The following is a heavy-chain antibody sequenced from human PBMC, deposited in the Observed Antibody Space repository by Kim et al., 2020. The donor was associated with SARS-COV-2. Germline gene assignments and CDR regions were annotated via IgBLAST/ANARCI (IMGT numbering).Heavy chain of an antibody. V-gene: IGHV4-39*01. CDR3: ARHALTTVTTSGYFDY. Sequence: SETLSLTCTVSGGSISSSSYYWGWIRQPPGKGLEWIGSIYYSGSTYYNPSLKSRVTISVDTSKNQFSLKLSSVTAADTAVYYCARHALTTVTTSGYFDYWGQGTLVTVSS. CDR1: GGSISSSSYY. J-gene: IGHJ4*02. D-gene: IGHD4-17*01. CDR2: IYYSGST.